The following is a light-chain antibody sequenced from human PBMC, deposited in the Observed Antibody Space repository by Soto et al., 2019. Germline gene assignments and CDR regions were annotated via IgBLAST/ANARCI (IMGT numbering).Light chain of an antibody. CDR1: TSDVGGYDY. CDR2: DVN. V-gene: IGLV2-14*01. CDR3: SSFTTSTTVV. J-gene: IGLJ2*01. Sequence: QSALTQPASVSGSPGQSITISCTGSTSDVGGYDYVSWYQQHPGKAPKLLIHDVNTRPSGVSDRFSSSKSGNTASLTISGLQAEDEADYYCSSFTTSTTVVFGGGTKLTVL.